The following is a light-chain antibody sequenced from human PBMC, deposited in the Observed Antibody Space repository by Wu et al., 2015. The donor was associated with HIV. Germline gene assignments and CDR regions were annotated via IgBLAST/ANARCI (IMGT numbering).Light chain of an antibody. V-gene: IGKV3-20*01. J-gene: IGKJ2*01. CDR1: RTVSSSF. Sequence: ENVLTQSPDTLSLSPGERATFSCGASRTVSSSFLAWYQHKPGQAPNLLIYHAATRATGVPDRFRGSVSGTDFTLTISDLQPEDVAVYYCQQYGASPYTFGQGTRLDI. CDR3: QQYGASPYT. CDR2: HAA.